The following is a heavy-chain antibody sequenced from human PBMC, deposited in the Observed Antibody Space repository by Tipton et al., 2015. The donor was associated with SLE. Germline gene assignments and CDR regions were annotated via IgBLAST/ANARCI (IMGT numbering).Heavy chain of an antibody. CDR2: INHSGST. V-gene: IGHV4-34*01. CDR3: ARGVLRPLNY. D-gene: IGHD2/OR15-2a*01. Sequence: TLSLTCAVYGGSFSGYYYSWIRQPPGKGLESIGEINHSGSTNYNPSLKSRVTISVDTSKNQFSLKLSSVTAADTAVYYCARGVLRPLNYWGQGTLVTVSS. CDR1: GGSFSGYY. J-gene: IGHJ4*02.